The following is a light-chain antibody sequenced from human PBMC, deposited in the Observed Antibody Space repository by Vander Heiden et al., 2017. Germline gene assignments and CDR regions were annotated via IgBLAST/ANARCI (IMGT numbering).Light chain of an antibody. CDR2: DVS. J-gene: IGLJ1*01. V-gene: IGLV2-14*03. Sequence: QSALTQPASVSGSPGPSITISCTGTSSDVGGYNYVSWYQQHPGKAPKLMIYDVSNRPSGVSNRFSGSKSGTTASLTISGLQAEDEADYYCSSYTSSSTLVFGTGTKVTVL. CDR3: SSYTSSSTLV. CDR1: SSDVGGYNY.